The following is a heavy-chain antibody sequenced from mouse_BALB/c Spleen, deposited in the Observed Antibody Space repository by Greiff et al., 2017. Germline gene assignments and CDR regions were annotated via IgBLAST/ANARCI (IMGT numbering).Heavy chain of an antibody. Sequence: VQLQQSGPGLVQPSQSLSITCTVSGFSLTSYGVHWVRQSPGKGLEWLGVIWSGGSTDYNAAFISRLSISKDNSKSKVFFKMNCLQANDTAIYYCARKGGYRYDDAWFAYWGQGTLVTVSA. CDR3: ARKGGYRYDDAWFAY. V-gene: IGHV2-2*02. D-gene: IGHD2-14*01. CDR1: GFSLTSYG. J-gene: IGHJ3*01. CDR2: IWSGGST.